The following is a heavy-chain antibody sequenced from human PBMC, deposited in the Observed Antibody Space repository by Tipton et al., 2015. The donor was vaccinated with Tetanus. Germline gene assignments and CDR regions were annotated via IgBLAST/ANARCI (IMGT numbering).Heavy chain of an antibody. D-gene: IGHD3-9*01. V-gene: IGHV4-39*01. Sequence: TLSLTCTVSGGSISSSNYYWGWIRQPPGKGLEWIGRIYYSGSTSYNPSLKSRVTISVDTSKNQFSLELNSVTAADTAVYYCARRGGDFLTGYYDTWGQGTLVTVSS. CDR2: IYYSGST. CDR3: ARRGGDFLTGYYDT. J-gene: IGHJ5*02. CDR1: GGSISSSNYY.